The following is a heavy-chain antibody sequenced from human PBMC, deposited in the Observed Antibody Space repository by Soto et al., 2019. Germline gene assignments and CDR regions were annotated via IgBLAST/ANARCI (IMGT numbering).Heavy chain of an antibody. CDR2: IYWDDDK. Sequence: SGPTLVNPTQTLTLTCTFSGFSLSTSGVGVGWIRQPPGKALEWLALIYWDDDKRYSPSLKSRLTITKDTSKNQVVLTMTNMDPVDTATYYCAHFIVVVVAATSYFDYWGQGILVTVSS. CDR3: AHFIVVVVAATSYFDY. V-gene: IGHV2-5*02. J-gene: IGHJ4*02. D-gene: IGHD2-15*01. CDR1: GFSLSTSGVG.